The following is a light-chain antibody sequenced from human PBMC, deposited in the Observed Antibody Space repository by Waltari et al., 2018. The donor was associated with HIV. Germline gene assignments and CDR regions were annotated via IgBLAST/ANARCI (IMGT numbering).Light chain of an antibody. J-gene: IGLJ2*01. CDR1: TLPTKF. Sequence: SDPVTQPPSVSVSPGQTARITCSGATLPTKFVYWYQQKPGQAPVVVIYKDNERPSGIPERFSGSSSGTRATLTISGVQAEDEADYYCQSADSSGTSFGGGTKLTVL. V-gene: IGLV3-25*03. CDR3: QSADSSGTS. CDR2: KDN.